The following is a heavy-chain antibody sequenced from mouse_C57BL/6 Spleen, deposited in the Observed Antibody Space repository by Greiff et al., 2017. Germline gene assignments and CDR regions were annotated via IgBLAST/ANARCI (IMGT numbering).Heavy chain of an antibody. V-gene: IGHV3-1*01. J-gene: IGHJ3*01. D-gene: IGHD1-1*01. CDR3: ASGSSYAWFAY. CDR2: ISYSGST. CDR1: GYSITSGYD. Sequence: EVQRVESGPGMVKPSQSLSLTCTVTGYSITSGYDWHWIRHFPGNKLEWMGYISYSGSTNYNPSLKSRISITHDTSKNHFFLKLNSVTTEDTATYYCASGSSYAWFAYWGQGTLVTVSA.